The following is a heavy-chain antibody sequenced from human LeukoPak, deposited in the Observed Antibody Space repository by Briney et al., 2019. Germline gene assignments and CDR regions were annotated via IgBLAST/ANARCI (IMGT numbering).Heavy chain of an antibody. Sequence: PGRSLRLSCAASGFTFSSYAMHWVRQAPGKGLEWVAVISYDGSNKYYADSVKGRSTISRDNSKNTLYLQMNSLRAEDTAVYYCARAATTVTTKTLPDDCWGQGTLVTVSS. CDR2: ISYDGSNK. CDR1: GFTFSSYA. J-gene: IGHJ4*02. D-gene: IGHD4-17*01. CDR3: ARAATTVTTKTLPDDC. V-gene: IGHV3-30-3*01.